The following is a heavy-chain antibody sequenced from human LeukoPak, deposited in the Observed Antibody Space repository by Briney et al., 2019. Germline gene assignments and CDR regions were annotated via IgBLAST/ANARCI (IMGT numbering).Heavy chain of an antibody. J-gene: IGHJ3*02. V-gene: IGHV1-46*01. Sequence: ASVTVSSMASGYTFTIYYMHWVRQAPGQGLEWMGIINASGGSTSYAQKSQGRVTMTRDTSTSTVYMELSSLRSEDTAVYYCARGVRSYDSSGRPDAFDIWGQGTMVTVSS. CDR3: ARGVRSYDSSGRPDAFDI. CDR2: INASGGST. D-gene: IGHD3-22*01. CDR1: GYTFTIYY.